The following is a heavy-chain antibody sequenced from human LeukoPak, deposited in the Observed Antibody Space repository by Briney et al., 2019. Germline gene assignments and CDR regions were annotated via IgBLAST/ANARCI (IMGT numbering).Heavy chain of an antibody. CDR2: INPNSGGT. V-gene: IGHV1-2*06. CDR3: ARDRLPWAAAGLETWFDP. CDR1: GYTFTGYY. Sequence: ASVKVSCKASGYTFTGYYMHWVRQAPGQGLEWMGRINPNSGGTNYAQKFQGRVTMTRDTSISTAYMELSRLRSDDTAVYYCARDRLPWAAAGLETWFDPWGQGTLVTVSS. D-gene: IGHD6-25*01. J-gene: IGHJ5*02.